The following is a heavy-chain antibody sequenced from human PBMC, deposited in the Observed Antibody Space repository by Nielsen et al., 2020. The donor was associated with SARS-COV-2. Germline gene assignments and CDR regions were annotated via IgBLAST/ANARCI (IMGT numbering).Heavy chain of an antibody. V-gene: IGHV4-34*01. Sequence: SETLSLTCAAYGGSFTGYQWSWIRQPPGKGLEWIVEINHSGNNNYNPSLKSRVIISVDTSKNQNSLRLTSVTAADTAVYYCARGRITMVRGVRWFDAWGQGNLVSVSS. D-gene: IGHD3-10*01. CDR3: ARGRITMVRGVRWFDA. J-gene: IGHJ5*02. CDR2: INHSGNN. CDR1: GGSFTGYQ.